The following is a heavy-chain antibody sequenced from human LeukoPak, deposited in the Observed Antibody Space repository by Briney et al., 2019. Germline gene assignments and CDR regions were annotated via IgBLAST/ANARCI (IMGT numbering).Heavy chain of an antibody. D-gene: IGHD3-3*01. J-gene: IGHJ4*02. CDR1: GGSISSGGYY. CDR2: ISGSGGST. CDR3: AKDEFTIFGVVID. Sequence: LSLTCTVSGGSISSGGYYWSWVRQAPGKGLEWVSAISGSGGSTYYADSVKGRFTISRDNSKNTLYLQMNSLRAEDTAVYYCAKDEFTIFGVVIDWGQGTLVTVSS. V-gene: IGHV3-23*01.